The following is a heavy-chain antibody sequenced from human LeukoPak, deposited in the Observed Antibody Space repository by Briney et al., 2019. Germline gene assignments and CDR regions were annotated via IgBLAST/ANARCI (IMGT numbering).Heavy chain of an antibody. J-gene: IGHJ5*02. CDR2: IYHSGST. CDR3: ARDHSGNWFDP. Sequence: SETLSLTCTVSGGSISSGGYYWNWIRQHPGGDLEWIGCIYHSGSTYYSPSLKSRLTISLDTSQNQFSLRPTSVTAADTAVYYCARDHSGNWFDPWGQGTLVTVSS. V-gene: IGHV4-31*03. D-gene: IGHD3-10*01. CDR1: GGSISSGGYY.